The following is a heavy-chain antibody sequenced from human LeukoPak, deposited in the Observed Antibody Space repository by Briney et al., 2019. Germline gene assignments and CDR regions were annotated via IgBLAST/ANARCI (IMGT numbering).Heavy chain of an antibody. CDR3: VTNGTVTVAGTKFNYFDY. CDR2: IYHSGST. D-gene: IGHD6-19*01. V-gene: IGHV4-39*01. Sequence: SETLSLTCTVSGGSIRMSTYYWGWIRQPPGKGLEWIGSIYHSGSTHYNPSPRSRVTMSVDTSKNQFTLKVTAVTAADTAVYYCVTNGTVTVAGTKFNYFDYWGQGALVTVSS. CDR1: GGSIRMSTYY. J-gene: IGHJ4*02.